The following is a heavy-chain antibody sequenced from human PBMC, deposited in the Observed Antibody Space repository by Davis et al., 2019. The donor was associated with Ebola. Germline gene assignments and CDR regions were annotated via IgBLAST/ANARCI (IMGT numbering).Heavy chain of an antibody. CDR1: GFTFRSFP. Sequence: GGSLRLSCADSGFTFRSFPLHWVRQAPGKGLEWVSIISHDGSNKFYADSVRGRFTISRDNFKNTVYLQMNSLRPEDTAVYYCARGDSSGWPIYWGQGTLVTVSS. D-gene: IGHD6-19*01. CDR2: ISHDGSNK. V-gene: IGHV3-30*04. CDR3: ARGDSSGWPIY. J-gene: IGHJ4*02.